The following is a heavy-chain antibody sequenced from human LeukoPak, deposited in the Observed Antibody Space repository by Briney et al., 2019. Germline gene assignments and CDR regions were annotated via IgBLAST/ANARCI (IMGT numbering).Heavy chain of an antibody. D-gene: IGHD2-2*01. Sequence: GGSLRPSCTVAGFTFSDYPMAWVRQAPGKGLEWVSLISGSGDKTYFADSVEGRFTISRDNSKNTLHLQMNSLRAEDTAMYYCAKETKVGSSTIAYFQDWGQGTLVTVS. J-gene: IGHJ1*01. CDR1: GFTFSDYP. V-gene: IGHV3-23*01. CDR2: ISGSGDKT. CDR3: AKETKVGSSTIAYFQD.